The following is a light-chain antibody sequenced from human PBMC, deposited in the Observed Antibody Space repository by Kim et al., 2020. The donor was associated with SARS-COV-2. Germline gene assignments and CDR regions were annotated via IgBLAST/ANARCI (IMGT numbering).Light chain of an antibody. CDR2: EVN. CDR3: CSYAGNDVV. Sequence: QSALTQAASVSGSPGQSITISCTGTSSDVGSYNLVSWYQQHPGKAPKLMIYEVNKRPSGVSNRFSGSKSGNTASLTISGLQAEDEADYYCCSYAGNDVVFGGGTQLNVL. J-gene: IGLJ2*01. V-gene: IGLV2-23*02. CDR1: SSDVGSYNL.